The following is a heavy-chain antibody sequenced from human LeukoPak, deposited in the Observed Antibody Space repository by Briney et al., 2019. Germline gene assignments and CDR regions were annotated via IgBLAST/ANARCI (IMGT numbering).Heavy chain of an antibody. CDR1: GFTLSSYA. CDR3: AKEKRPGLRFLEWSVFDY. Sequence: PGGSLRLSCAASGFTLSSYAMHWVRQAPGKGLEWVAVISYDGSNKYYADSVKGRFTISRDNSKNTLYLQMNSLRAEDTAVYYCAKEKRPGLRFLEWSVFDYWGQGTLVTVSS. D-gene: IGHD3-3*01. CDR2: ISYDGSNK. V-gene: IGHV3-30-3*01. J-gene: IGHJ4*02.